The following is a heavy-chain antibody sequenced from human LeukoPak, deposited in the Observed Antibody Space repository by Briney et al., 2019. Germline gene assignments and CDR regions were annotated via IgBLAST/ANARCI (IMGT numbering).Heavy chain of an antibody. D-gene: IGHD3-22*01. Sequence: SETLSLTCTVSGGSISSGNYYWSWIRQPAGKGLEWIGRIYTSGSTNYNPSLKSRVTISVDTSKNQFSLNLSSVTAADTAVYYCARETYYYDSSGYYRNWFDPRGQGTLVTVSS. CDR2: IYTSGST. J-gene: IGHJ5*02. V-gene: IGHV4-61*02. CDR3: ARETYYYDSSGYYRNWFDP. CDR1: GGSISSGNYY.